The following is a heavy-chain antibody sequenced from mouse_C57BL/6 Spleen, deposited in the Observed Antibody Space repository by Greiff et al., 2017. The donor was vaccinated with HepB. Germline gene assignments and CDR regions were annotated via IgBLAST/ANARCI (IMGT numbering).Heavy chain of an antibody. V-gene: IGHV1-61*01. J-gene: IGHJ3*01. CDR2: IYPSDSET. CDR1: GYTFTSYW. CDR3: ARTGLRSFAY. Sequence: QFQLQQPGAELVRPGSSVKLSCKASGYTFTSYWMDWVKQRPGQGLEWIGNIYPSDSETHYNQKFKDKATLTVDKSSSTAYMQLSSLTSEDSAVYYCARTGLRSFAYWGQGTLVTVSA. D-gene: IGHD1-1*01.